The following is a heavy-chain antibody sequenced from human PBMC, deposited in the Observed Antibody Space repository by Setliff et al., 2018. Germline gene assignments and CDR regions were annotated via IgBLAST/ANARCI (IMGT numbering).Heavy chain of an antibody. CDR1: GYTFTAHY. D-gene: IGHD6-19*01. Sequence: GASVKVSCKASGYTFTAHYIHWVRQAPGQGLEWMGWMNPNSGDTGYAQKFQGRVTMTRNTSISTAYMELSSLRSEDTAVYYCARGRGLSSAWNNYYYYMDIWGKGTTVTVSS. V-gene: IGHV1-8*02. J-gene: IGHJ6*03. CDR3: ARGRGLSSAWNNYYYYMDI. CDR2: MNPNSGDT.